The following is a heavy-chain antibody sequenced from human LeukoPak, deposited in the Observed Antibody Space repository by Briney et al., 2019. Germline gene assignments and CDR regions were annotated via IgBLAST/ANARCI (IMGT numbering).Heavy chain of an antibody. CDR2: ISGSGGST. CDR1: GFTFSSYA. D-gene: IGHD3-22*01. CDR3: AKDAGYCYDSSGDLDY. Sequence: GGSLRLSCAASGFTFSSYALSWVRQSPGKGLEWVSAISGSGGSTYYADSVKGRFTISRDNSKNTLYLQMNSLRAEDTALYYCAKDAGYCYDSSGDLDYWGQGTLVTVSS. J-gene: IGHJ4*02. V-gene: IGHV3-23*01.